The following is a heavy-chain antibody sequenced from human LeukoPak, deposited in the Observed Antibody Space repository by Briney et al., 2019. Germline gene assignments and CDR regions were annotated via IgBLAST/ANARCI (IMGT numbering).Heavy chain of an antibody. V-gene: IGHV4-59*08. CDR1: GGSISSYY. CDR2: IYYSGST. Sequence: SETLSLTCTVSGGSISSYYWSWIRQPPGKGLEWIGYIYYSGSTNYNPSLKSRVTISVDTSENQFSLKLSSVTAADTAVYYCARGDAGYSSSWLFDYWGQGTLVTVSS. CDR3: ARGDAGYSSSWLFDY. D-gene: IGHD6-13*01. J-gene: IGHJ4*02.